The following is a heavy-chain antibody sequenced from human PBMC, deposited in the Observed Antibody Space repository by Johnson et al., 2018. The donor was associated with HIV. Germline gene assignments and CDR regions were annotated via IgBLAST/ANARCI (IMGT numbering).Heavy chain of an antibody. Sequence: QEQLVESGGGVVQPGRSLRLSCAASGFTFSSYGMHWVRQAPGKGLEWVAVISYDGSNKYYADSVKGRFTISRDNSKNTLYLQMNSLRAEDTAVYYCARGIAARWRARDAFDIWGQGTMVTVSS. CDR1: GFTFSSYG. CDR3: ARGIAARWRARDAFDI. CDR2: ISYDGSNK. D-gene: IGHD6-6*01. J-gene: IGHJ3*02. V-gene: IGHV3-30*03.